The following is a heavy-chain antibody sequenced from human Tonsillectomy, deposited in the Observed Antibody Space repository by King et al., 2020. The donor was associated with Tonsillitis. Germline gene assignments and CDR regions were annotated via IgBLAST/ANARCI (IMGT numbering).Heavy chain of an antibody. CDR3: AHRRVGCYDY. CDR1: GFSLSTSGVG. D-gene: IGHD1-26*01. V-gene: IGHV2-5*01. J-gene: IGHJ4*02. Sequence: TLQESGPTLVKPTQTLTLTCTFSGFSLSTSGVGVGWIRQPPGKALEWLALIYWNDDKRYRPSLKSRLTITKDTSKNQVVLTITNMDPVDTATYYCAHRRVGCYDYWGQGTLVTVSS. CDR2: IYWNDDK.